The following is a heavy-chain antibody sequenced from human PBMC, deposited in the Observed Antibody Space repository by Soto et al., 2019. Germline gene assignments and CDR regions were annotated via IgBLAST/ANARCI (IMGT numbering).Heavy chain of an antibody. CDR3: ATEWPGRGFDH. D-gene: IGHD3-10*01. Sequence: GSLRLSCAASGFTVNGNYMSWVRQAPGKGLQWVSAIYNDGSTFYADSVQGRFTISRDNSKNTLFLQMNSLRGEDTAVYYCATEWPGRGFDHWGQGTLVTSPQ. J-gene: IGHJ5*02. V-gene: IGHV3-53*01. CDR1: GFTVNGNY. CDR2: IYNDGST.